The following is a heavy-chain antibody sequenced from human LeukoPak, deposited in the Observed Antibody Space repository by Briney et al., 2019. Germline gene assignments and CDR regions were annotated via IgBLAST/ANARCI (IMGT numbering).Heavy chain of an antibody. J-gene: IGHJ4*02. CDR1: GYTFTSYG. V-gene: IGHV1-18*01. Sequence: ASVKVSCKASGYTFTSYGISWVRQAPGQGLEWMGWTSAYNGNTNYAQKLQGRVTMTTDTSTSTAYMELRSLRSDDTAVYYCARVDCSVGSCYAYFDYWGQGTLVTVSS. CDR3: ARVDCSVGSCYAYFDY. CDR2: TSAYNGNT. D-gene: IGHD2-15*01.